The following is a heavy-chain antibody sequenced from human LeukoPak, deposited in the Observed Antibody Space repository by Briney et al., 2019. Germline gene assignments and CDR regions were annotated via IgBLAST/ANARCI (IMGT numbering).Heavy chain of an antibody. CDR1: GGSFSGYY. D-gene: IGHD3-10*01. CDR3: ARDFVDGSGSYSVY. CDR2: INHSGST. Sequence: SETLSLTCAVYGGSFSGYYWSWIRQPPGKGLEWIGEINHSGSTNYNPSLKSRVTMSVDTSKNQFSLKLSSVTAADTAVYYCARDFVDGSGSYSVYWGQGTLVTVSS. J-gene: IGHJ4*02. V-gene: IGHV4-34*01.